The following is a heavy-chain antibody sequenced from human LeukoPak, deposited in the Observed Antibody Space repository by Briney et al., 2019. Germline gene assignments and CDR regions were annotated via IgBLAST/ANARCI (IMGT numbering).Heavy chain of an antibody. CDR3: ARHQHAGREHYYGIDV. J-gene: IGHJ6*02. CDR1: GGSISSYY. Sequence: SETLSLTCTVSGGSISSYYWSWIRQPPGKGLEWIGYIYYSGSTNYNPSLKSRVTISVDTSKNQFSLNLTSVTAADTAVYYCARHQHAGREHYYGIDVWGQGTTVSVSS. V-gene: IGHV4-59*08. D-gene: IGHD1-26*01. CDR2: IYYSGST.